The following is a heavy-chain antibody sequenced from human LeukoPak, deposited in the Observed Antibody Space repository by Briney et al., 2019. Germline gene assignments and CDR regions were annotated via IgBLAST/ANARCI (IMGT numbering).Heavy chain of an antibody. CDR3: AREMATIVDYYYYYYMDV. J-gene: IGHJ6*03. Sequence: GGSLRLSCAASGFTFSSYSMNWVRQAPGKGLEWVSFISSSRSYIYYADSVKGRFTISRDNAKNSLYLQMNSLRAEDTAVYYCAREMATIVDYYYYYYMDVWGKGTTVTISS. V-gene: IGHV3-21*01. CDR1: GFTFSSYS. CDR2: ISSSRSYI. D-gene: IGHD5-24*01.